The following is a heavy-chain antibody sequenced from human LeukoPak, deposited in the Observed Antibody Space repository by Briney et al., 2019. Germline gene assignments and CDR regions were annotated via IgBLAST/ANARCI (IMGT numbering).Heavy chain of an antibody. D-gene: IGHD6-13*01. J-gene: IGHJ6*03. CDR1: GGSFSGYY. V-gene: IGHV4-34*01. CDR2: INHSGST. CDR3: ARGGPAAAVGYYYYYYYMDV. Sequence: SETLSLTCAVYGGSFSGYYWSWIRQPPGKGLEWIGEINHSGSTNYNPSLKSRVTISVDTSKNQFSLKLSSVTAADTAVYYCARGGPAAAVGYYYYYYYMDVWGKGTTVTVSS.